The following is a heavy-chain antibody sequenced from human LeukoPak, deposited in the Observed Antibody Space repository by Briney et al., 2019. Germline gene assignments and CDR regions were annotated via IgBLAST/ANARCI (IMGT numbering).Heavy chain of an antibody. Sequence: GGSLRLSCSASGFTFSRYAMHWVRQAPGKGLEYVSGINDNGGRTHYGDSVKGRFSISRDNSKNTLHLQMSTLRAEDTALYYCVKDVGGSYAFDYWGPGNPGHRRL. CDR1: GFTFSRYA. J-gene: IGHJ4*02. CDR2: INDNGGRT. D-gene: IGHD1-26*01. V-gene: IGHV3-64D*09. CDR3: VKDVGGSYAFDY.